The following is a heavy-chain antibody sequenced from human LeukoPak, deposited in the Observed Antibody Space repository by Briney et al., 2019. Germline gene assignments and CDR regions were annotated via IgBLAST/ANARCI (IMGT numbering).Heavy chain of an antibody. CDR2: ISGSGAST. J-gene: IGHJ4*02. Sequence: GGSLRLSCLTSGFTLSTNAMSWVRQAPGKGLEWISGISGSGASTYYADSVKGRFTTSRDDSRNTLYLQMNSLRGDDTAVYYCAKDVGKWESLHFFDYWGQGTLVSVSS. V-gene: IGHV3-23*01. D-gene: IGHD1-26*01. CDR3: AKDVGKWESLHFFDY. CDR1: GFTLSTNA.